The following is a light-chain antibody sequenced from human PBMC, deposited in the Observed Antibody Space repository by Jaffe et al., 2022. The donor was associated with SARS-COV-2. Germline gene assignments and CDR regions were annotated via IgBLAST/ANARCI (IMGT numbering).Light chain of an antibody. Sequence: DIQMTQSPTSLSASVGDRVTFTCQANQDIGNYLNWYQQKPGKAPKLLIFDASNLETGVPARFSGSGSGRHFTFTISSLQPEDVATYYCQQYSNDPEFTFGPGTKVDIK. J-gene: IGKJ3*01. V-gene: IGKV1-33*01. CDR3: QQYSNDPEFT. CDR2: DAS. CDR1: QDIGNY.